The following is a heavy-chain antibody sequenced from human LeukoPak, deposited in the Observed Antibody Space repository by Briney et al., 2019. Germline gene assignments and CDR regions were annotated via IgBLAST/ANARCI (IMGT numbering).Heavy chain of an antibody. J-gene: IGHJ3*02. CDR1: GFTFRSYG. D-gene: IGHD3-10*01. CDR2: IRYDGSNK. V-gene: IGHV3-30*02. CDR3: ARYSGLYGSGSYYSDAFDI. Sequence: PGGSLRLSCAASGFTFRSYGMHWVRQAPGKGLEWVAFIRYDGSNKYYADSVKGRFTISRDNSKNTLYLQMNSLRAEDTALYYCARYSGLYGSGSYYSDAFDIWGQGTMVTVSS.